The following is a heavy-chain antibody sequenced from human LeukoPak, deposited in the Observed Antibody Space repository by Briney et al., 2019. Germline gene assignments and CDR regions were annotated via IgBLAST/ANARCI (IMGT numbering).Heavy chain of an antibody. Sequence: SETLSLTCTVSGDSVSGYYGSWIRQPPGKVLEWIGYFYTSANTNYNPSLKSRVTMSVDTSKHQFSLKLSSVTAADTAVYYCARGLRDEERHYGYYYMDVWGKGTTVTVSS. V-gene: IGHV4-4*09. J-gene: IGHJ6*03. CDR2: FYTSANT. D-gene: IGHD3-22*01. CDR1: GDSVSGYY. CDR3: ARGLRDEERHYGYYYMDV.